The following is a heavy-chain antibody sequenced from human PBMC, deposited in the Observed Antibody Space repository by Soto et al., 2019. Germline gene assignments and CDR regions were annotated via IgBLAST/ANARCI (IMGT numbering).Heavy chain of an antibody. V-gene: IGHV1-3*01. J-gene: IGHJ4*02. CDR2: INAGNGNT. Sequence: QVQLVQSGAEVKKPGASVKVSCKASGYTFTSYAMHWVRQAPGQRLEWMGWINAGNGNTKYSQKFQGRVTITRDTSAGTAYMELSSLRSEDTAVYYCARGPNPYYFDYWGQGTLVTVSS. CDR1: GYTFTSYA. CDR3: ARGPNPYYFDY.